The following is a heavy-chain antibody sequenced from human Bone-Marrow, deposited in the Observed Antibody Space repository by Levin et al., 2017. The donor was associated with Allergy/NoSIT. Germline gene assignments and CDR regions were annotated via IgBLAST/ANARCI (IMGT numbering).Heavy chain of an antibody. CDR3: AINMATVAN. J-gene: IGHJ4*02. Sequence: HPGGSLRLFCAASGFNFDTYWVHWVRQAPGKGLVWVSRISADGSSTSYADSVKGRFTLSIDHAKNTLYLHMNNLSAEDTALYYCAINMATVANWGQGTLVTVSS. CDR2: ISADGSST. D-gene: IGHD3-10*01. CDR1: GFNFDTYW. V-gene: IGHV3-74*01.